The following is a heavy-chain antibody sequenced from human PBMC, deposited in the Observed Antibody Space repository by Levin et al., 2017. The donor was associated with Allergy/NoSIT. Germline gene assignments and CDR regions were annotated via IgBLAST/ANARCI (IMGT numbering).Heavy chain of an antibody. D-gene: IGHD2/OR15-2a*01. V-gene: IGHV3-33*01. CDR2: IYFDGSKT. CDR3: ARERSGNYFYF. J-gene: IGHJ4*02. Sequence: SCAASGFPFSAYGMHWIRQGPGKGLEWVAFIYFDGSKTYYADSVEGRFTISRDNSKNTVYLQMDSLRGDDTAVYYCARERSGNYFYFWGQGTQVTVSS. CDR1: GFPFSAYG.